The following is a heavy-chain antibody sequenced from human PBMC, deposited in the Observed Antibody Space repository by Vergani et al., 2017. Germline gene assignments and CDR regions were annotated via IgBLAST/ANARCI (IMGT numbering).Heavy chain of an antibody. CDR3: ARGPGYYYYYGMDV. Sequence: QVQLQESGPGLVKPSQTLSLTCTVSGGSISSGSYYWSWIRQPAGKGLEWIGRIYTSGSTNYNPSLKSRVTISVDTSKNQFSLKLSSVTAADTAVDYCARGPGYYYYYGMDVWGQGTTVTVSS. CDR2: IYTSGST. CDR1: GGSISSGSYY. J-gene: IGHJ6*02. V-gene: IGHV4-61*02.